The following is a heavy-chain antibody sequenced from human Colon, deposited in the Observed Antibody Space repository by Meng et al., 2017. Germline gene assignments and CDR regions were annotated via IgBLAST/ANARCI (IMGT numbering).Heavy chain of an antibody. V-gene: IGHV4-59*01. CDR2: ISYSGST. CDR1: GGSSSSYY. D-gene: IGHD6-19*01. J-gene: IGHJ5*02. CDR3: ARGIAVADNWFDP. Sequence: GQRQVSGPGLVKPSETLSLTCTVSGGSSSSYYWSWIRQPPGKGLEWIGYISYSGSTNYNPSLKSRVTISVDTSKNRFSLRLSSVTAADTAVYYCARGIAVADNWFDPWGQGTLVTVSS.